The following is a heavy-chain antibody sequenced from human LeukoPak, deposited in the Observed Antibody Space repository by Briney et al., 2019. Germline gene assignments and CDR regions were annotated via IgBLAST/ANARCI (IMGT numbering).Heavy chain of an antibody. CDR1: GSTVSSNY. CDR3: ARDRTTVTSPDYYGMDV. Sequence: GGSLRLSCAASGSTVSSNYMSWVRQAPGKGLEWVSVIYSGGGTYYADSVKGRFTISRDNSKNTLYLQMNSLRAEDTAVYYCARDRTTVTSPDYYGMDVWGQGTTVTVSS. J-gene: IGHJ6*02. CDR2: IYSGGGT. V-gene: IGHV3-66*01. D-gene: IGHD4-17*01.